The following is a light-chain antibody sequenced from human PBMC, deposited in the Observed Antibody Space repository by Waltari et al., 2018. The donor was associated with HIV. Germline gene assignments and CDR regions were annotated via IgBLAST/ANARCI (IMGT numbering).Light chain of an antibody. CDR2: DVS. J-gene: IGLJ2*01. CDR1: SSDIDGYNY. Sequence: ISCTGTSSDIDGYNYVSWYQQHPGKAPKLMIYDVSNRPSGLSNRFSGSKSGNTASLTISGLQAEDEADYYCSSYTSSSTKVFGGGTKLTVL. CDR3: SSYTSSSTKV. V-gene: IGLV2-14*03.